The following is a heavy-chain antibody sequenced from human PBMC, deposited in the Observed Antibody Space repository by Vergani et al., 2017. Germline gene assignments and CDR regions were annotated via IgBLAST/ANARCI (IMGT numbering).Heavy chain of an antibody. CDR1: GFTVSSHY. V-gene: IGHV3-66*04. J-gene: IGHJ1*01. D-gene: IGHD3-3*01. CDR3: ASQYYDFWSGRD. CDR2: IFSGGYT. Sequence: QLVESGGDLVQPGGSLRLSCAVSGFTVSSHYMSWVRQAPGKGLGWVSVIFSGGYTYYADSVKGRFTISRDDSKNSLYLQMNSLRAEDTAVYXCASQYYDFWSGRDWGQGTLVTVSS.